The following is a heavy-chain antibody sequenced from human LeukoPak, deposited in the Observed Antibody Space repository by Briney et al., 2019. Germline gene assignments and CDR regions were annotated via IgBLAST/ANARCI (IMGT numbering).Heavy chain of an antibody. CDR2: ISSSSSYI. D-gene: IGHD2-2*02. Sequence: GGSLRLSCAASGFTFSSYSMNWVRQAPGKGLEWVSSISSSSSYIYYADSVKGRFTISRDNAKNSLYLQMNSLRAEDTAVYYCARGRGIVVVPAAIKGYYYYYMDVWGKGTTVTVSS. CDR3: ARGRGIVVVPAAIKGYYYYYMDV. J-gene: IGHJ6*03. V-gene: IGHV3-21*01. CDR1: GFTFSSYS.